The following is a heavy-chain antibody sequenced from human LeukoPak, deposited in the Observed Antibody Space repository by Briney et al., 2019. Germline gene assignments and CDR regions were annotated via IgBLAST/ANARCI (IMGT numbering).Heavy chain of an antibody. V-gene: IGHV4-39*07. D-gene: IGHD6-6*01. Sequence: PSETLSLTCTVSGGSISSSSYYWGWIRQPPGKGLEWIGSIYYSGSTYYNPSLKSRVTISVDTSKNQFSLNLSSVTAADTAVYYCARGLDFDYWGQGTLVTVSS. CDR3: ARGLDFDY. CDR2: IYYSGST. J-gene: IGHJ4*02. CDR1: GGSISSSSYY.